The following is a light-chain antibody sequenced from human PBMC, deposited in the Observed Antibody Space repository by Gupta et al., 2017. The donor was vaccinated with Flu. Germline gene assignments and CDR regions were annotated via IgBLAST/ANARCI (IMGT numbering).Light chain of an antibody. CDR2: AAS. Sequence: DIQMTQSPSSLSASVGDRVTITCRASLSIGSYLNWYYQKPGEAPKLLIYAASKLHSGVPSRFSGSGSGTDFTLTISKLQPEDSATYFCQQSDSAPNTFGQGTKVEI. J-gene: IGKJ2*01. CDR3: QQSDSAPNT. CDR1: LSIGSY. V-gene: IGKV1-39*01.